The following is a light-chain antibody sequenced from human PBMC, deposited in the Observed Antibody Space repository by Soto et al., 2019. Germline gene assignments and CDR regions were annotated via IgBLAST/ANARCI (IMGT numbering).Light chain of an antibody. Sequence: TQSPSTLSASVGDRVTITCRASQIVSSGYLAWYQQKPGQAPRLLIYGASTRVTGVPDRFSGSGSGTDFTLTISRLEPEDFAVFYCQQYDSSPLTFGQGTKVEIK. V-gene: IGKV3-20*01. J-gene: IGKJ1*01. CDR3: QQYDSSPLT. CDR2: GAS. CDR1: QIVSSGY.